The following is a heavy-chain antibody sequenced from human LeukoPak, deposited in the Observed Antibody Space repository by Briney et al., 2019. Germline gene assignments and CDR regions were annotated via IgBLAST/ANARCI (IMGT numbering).Heavy chain of an antibody. Sequence: SETLSLTCTVSGGSISSYYWSWIRQPAGKGLEWIGRIYTSGSTNYNPSLKSRVTMSVDTSKNQFSLKLSSVTAADTAVYYCARYYGSGNYDYYYGMDVWGQGTTVTVSS. D-gene: IGHD3-16*01. J-gene: IGHJ6*02. CDR1: GGSISSYY. CDR3: ARYYGSGNYDYYYGMDV. V-gene: IGHV4-4*07. CDR2: IYTSGST.